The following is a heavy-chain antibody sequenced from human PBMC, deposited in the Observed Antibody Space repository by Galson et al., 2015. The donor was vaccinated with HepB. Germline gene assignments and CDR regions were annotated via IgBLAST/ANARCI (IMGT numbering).Heavy chain of an antibody. J-gene: IGHJ4*02. Sequence: SLRLSCAASGFTFSSYAMHWVRQAPGKGLEWVAVILYDGSNKYYADSVRGRFTISRDNSKNTLYLQMNSLRAEDTAVYYCARGHSSGWYALDYWGQGTLVTVSS. CDR1: GFTFSSYA. V-gene: IGHV3-30*01. CDR3: ARGHSSGWYALDY. D-gene: IGHD6-13*01. CDR2: ILYDGSNK.